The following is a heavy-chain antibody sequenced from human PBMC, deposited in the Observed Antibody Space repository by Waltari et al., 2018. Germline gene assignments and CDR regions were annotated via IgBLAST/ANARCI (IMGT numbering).Heavy chain of an antibody. J-gene: IGHJ3*02. V-gene: IGHV3-7*01. CDR2: IMTDGREE. Sequence: EVQLVESGGGLVQPGGSLRLSCAASGFPLGNYWMSWVRQAPGKGLEWVANIMTDGREEYYVDSVRGRFTISRDNAKNSLYLQMNSLRPEDTAVYYCVRDQWFAFDIWGQGTMVTVSS. D-gene: IGHD3-22*01. CDR1: GFPLGNYW. CDR3: VRDQWFAFDI.